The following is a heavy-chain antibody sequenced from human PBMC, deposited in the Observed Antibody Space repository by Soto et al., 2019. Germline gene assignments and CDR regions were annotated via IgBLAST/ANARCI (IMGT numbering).Heavy chain of an antibody. J-gene: IGHJ4*02. CDR3: ARGSTMVRGVIGEFDY. D-gene: IGHD3-10*01. Sequence: VQLVESGGGLVQPGGSLRLSCAASGFTFSSYGMHWVRQAPGKGLEWVAVIWYDGSNKYYADSVKGRFTISRDNSKNTLYLQMNSLRAEDTAVYYCARGSTMVRGVIGEFDYWGQGTLVTVSS. CDR2: IWYDGSNK. V-gene: IGHV3-33*08. CDR1: GFTFSSYG.